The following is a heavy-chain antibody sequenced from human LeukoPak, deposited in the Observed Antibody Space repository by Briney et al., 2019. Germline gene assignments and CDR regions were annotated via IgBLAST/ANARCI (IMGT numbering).Heavy chain of an antibody. D-gene: IGHD2-15*01. CDR2: INPNSGGT. CDR3: AVVVVAATRAFDAFDI. CDR1: GYTFTGYY. Sequence: VSVKVSCKASGYTFTGYYMHWVRQAPGQGLEWMGWINPNSGGTNYAQKFQGRVTMTRDTSISTAYMELSRLRSDDTAVYYCAVVVVAATRAFDAFDIWAKGQWSPSLQ. V-gene: IGHV1-2*02. J-gene: IGHJ3*02.